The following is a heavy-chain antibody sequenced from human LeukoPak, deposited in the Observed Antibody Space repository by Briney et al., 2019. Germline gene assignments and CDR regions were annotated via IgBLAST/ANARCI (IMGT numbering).Heavy chain of an antibody. CDR3: ARVGERRPGTSESFFPAHFDS. V-gene: IGHV3-21*01. D-gene: IGHD3-10*01. CDR1: GLTVDSYT. CDR2: ISGGSAYI. J-gene: IGHJ4*02. Sequence: GGSLLLSCAASGLTVDSYTMTWVRQAPGQGWEWVLSISGGSAYIYYADSMKGRLTISRDNAKSSLYLQMNSLGPEDTATYYCARVGERRPGTSESFFPAHFDSWGQGTLVIVSS.